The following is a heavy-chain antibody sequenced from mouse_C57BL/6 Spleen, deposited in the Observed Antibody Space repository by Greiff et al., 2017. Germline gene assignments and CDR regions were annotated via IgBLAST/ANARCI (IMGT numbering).Heavy chain of an antibody. V-gene: IGHV1-69*01. CDR1: GYTFTSYW. D-gene: IGHD2-3*01. CDR2: IDPSDSYT. J-gene: IGHJ4*01. CDR3: ARSGGLLCYAMGY. Sequence: VQLQQSGAELVMPGASVKLSCKASGYTFTSYWMHWVKQRPGQGLEWIGEIDPSDSYTNYNQKFKGKTTLTVDKSSSTAYMQLSSLTSEDSAVYYCARSGGLLCYAMGYWGQGTSVTVSS.